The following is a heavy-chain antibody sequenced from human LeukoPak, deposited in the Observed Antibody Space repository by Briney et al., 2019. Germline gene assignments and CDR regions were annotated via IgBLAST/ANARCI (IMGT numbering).Heavy chain of an antibody. CDR2: IYHSGST. V-gene: IGHV4-4*02. CDR3: ASTTGSSGYSDY. J-gene: IGHJ4*02. Sequence: PSETLSLTCAVSGGSISSSNWWSWVRQPPGKGLEWIGEIYHSGSTNYNPSLKSRVTISVDKSKNQFSLKLSSVTAADTAVYYCASTTGSSGYSDYWGQGTLVTVSS. D-gene: IGHD3-22*01. CDR1: GGSISSSNW.